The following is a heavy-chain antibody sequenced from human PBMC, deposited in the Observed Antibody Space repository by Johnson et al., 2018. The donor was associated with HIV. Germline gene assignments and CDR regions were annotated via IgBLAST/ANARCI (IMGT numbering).Heavy chain of an antibody. J-gene: IGHJ3*02. Sequence: MQLVESGGGLVQPGGSLRLSCAASGFTFSSYAMSWVRQAPGKGLEWVSAISGSGGSTYYADSVKGRFTISRDNSKNTLYLQMNSLRAEDTSVYYCAKDLYGCRLRDDAFDIWGQGTMVTVSS. CDR1: GFTFSSYA. CDR2: ISGSGGST. CDR3: AKDLYGCRLRDDAFDI. V-gene: IGHV3-23*04. D-gene: IGHD2/OR15-2a*01.